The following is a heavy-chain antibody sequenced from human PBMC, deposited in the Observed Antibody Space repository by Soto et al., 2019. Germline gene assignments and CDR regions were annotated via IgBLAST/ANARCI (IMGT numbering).Heavy chain of an antibody. CDR1: DGSISSGDYF. Sequence: QVQLQESGPGLLKPSQTLSLTCTVSDGSISSGDYFWSWIRQHPGKGLEWIGYISYSGTTYYTPCLRSCVTRSVVTCKNRFSLKLRSVTAADTAVYSCAREVAVAGGGVADYWVRGTLVTVSS. CDR2: ISYSGTT. J-gene: IGHJ4*02. V-gene: IGHV4-31*03. D-gene: IGHD6-19*01. CDR3: AREVAVAGGGVADY.